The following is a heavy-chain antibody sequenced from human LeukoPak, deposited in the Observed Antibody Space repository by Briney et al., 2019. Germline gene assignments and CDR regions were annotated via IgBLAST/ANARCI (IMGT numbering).Heavy chain of an antibody. D-gene: IGHD2-2*01. Sequence: ASVKVSCKASGGTFSSYAISWVRHAPGQGLEWMGRIIPILGIANYAQKFQGRVTITADKSTSTAYMELSSLRSEDTAVYYCARDVHCSSTSCYESYWGQGTLVTVSS. CDR1: GGTFSSYA. J-gene: IGHJ4*02. CDR3: ARDVHCSSTSCYESY. CDR2: IIPILGIA. V-gene: IGHV1-69*04.